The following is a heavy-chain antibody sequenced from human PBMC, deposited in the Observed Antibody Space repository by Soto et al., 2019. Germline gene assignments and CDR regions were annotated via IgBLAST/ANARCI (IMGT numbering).Heavy chain of an antibody. D-gene: IGHD6-13*01. CDR3: ARAPPDSSSWYWFDS. V-gene: IGHV3-23*01. J-gene: IGHJ5*01. CDR2: VSGRSDNT. Sequence: GGSLRLSXAASGFTFSSYAMSWVRQAPGQGLEWVSSVSGRSDNTYYADSVKGRFIISRDNSKNTLYLQMSSLRAEDTAVYYCARAPPDSSSWYWFDSWGQGTRVTVSS. CDR1: GFTFSSYA.